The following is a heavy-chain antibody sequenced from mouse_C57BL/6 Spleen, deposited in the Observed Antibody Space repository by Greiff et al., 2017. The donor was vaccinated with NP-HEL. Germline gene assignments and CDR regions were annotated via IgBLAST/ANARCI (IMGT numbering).Heavy chain of an antibody. CDR1: GYSITSDY. D-gene: IGHD2-2*01. J-gene: IGHJ1*03. V-gene: IGHV3-8*01. CDR2: ISYSGST. Sequence: VQLKESGPGLAKPSQTLSLTCSVTGYSITSDYWNWIRKFPGNKLEYMGYISYSGSTYYNPSLKSRISITRDTSKNQYYLQLNSVTTEDTATYYCARAGFGYYGYDGRYFDVWGTGTTVTVSS. CDR3: ARAGFGYYGYDGRYFDV.